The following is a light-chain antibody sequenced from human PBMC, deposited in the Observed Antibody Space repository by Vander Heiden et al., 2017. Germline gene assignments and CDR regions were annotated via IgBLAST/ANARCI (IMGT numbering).Light chain of an antibody. V-gene: IGKV1-9*01. CDR2: AAS. J-gene: IGKJ1*01. CDR1: QGISSY. Sequence: DIQLTQSPSFLSASVGDRVTITCRASQGISSYLAWYQQKPGKAPKLLIDAASTLQSGVPSRFSGSGSGAECTLTISSLQAEDFATEYCQQHNSYPPWTFGRGTKVEIK. CDR3: QQHNSYPPWT.